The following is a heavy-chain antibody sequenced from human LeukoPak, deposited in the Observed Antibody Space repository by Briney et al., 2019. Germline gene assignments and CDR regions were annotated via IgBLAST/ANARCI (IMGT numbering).Heavy chain of an antibody. D-gene: IGHD3-22*01. CDR1: GYTFTGYY. CDR2: INPNSGGT. J-gene: IGHJ4*02. Sequence: GASVKVSCKASGYTFTGYYMHWVRQAPGQGLEWMGWINPNSGGTNYAQKHQGRVTMTTDTSTSTAYMELRSLRSDDTAVYYCARGDGYYYDSSGRTGSAYWGQGTLVTVSS. V-gene: IGHV1-2*02. CDR3: ARGDGYYYDSSGRTGSAY.